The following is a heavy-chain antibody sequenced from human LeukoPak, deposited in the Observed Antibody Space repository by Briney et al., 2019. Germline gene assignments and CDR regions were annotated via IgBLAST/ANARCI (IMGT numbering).Heavy chain of an antibody. D-gene: IGHD2-2*01. J-gene: IGHJ4*02. CDR1: GFTFSSYG. V-gene: IGHV3-30*02. CDR3: AIQREPAAIRPLDY. CDR2: IRYDGSNK. Sequence: GGSLRLSCAASGFTFSSYGMHWVRQAPGKGLEWVAFIRYDGSNKYYADSVKGRFTISRDNSKNTLYLQMISLRAEDTAVYYCAIQREPAAIRPLDYWGQGTLVTVSS.